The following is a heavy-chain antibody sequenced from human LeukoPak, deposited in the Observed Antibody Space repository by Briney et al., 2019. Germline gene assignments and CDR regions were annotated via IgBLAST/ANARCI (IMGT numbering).Heavy chain of an antibody. CDR2: INPNSGGT. D-gene: IGHD2-15*01. V-gene: IGHV1-2*02. CDR1: GYTFTGYC. Sequence: ASVKVSCRASGYTFTGYCMHWVRQAPGQGLEWMGWINPNSGGTNYAQKFQGRVTMTRDTSISTAYMELSRLRSDDTAVYYCAMTQDVVVVAATREYFQHWGQGTLVTVSS. J-gene: IGHJ1*01. CDR3: AMTQDVVVVAATREYFQH.